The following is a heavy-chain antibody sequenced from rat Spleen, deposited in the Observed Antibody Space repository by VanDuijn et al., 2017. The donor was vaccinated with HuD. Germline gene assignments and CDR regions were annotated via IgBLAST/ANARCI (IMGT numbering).Heavy chain of an antibody. Sequence: EVQLVESGGGLVQPGRSLKLSCAASGFTFSNYGMAWVRQAPTKGLEWVATISYDGGNTYYRDSVKGRFTISRDNAKSTLYLQMDSLRSEDTATYYCARHYGGYSEYVMDAWGQGASVTVSS. CDR3: ARHYGGYSEYVMDA. V-gene: IGHV5-29*01. CDR2: ISYDGGNT. D-gene: IGHD1-11*01. J-gene: IGHJ4*01. CDR1: GFTFSNYG.